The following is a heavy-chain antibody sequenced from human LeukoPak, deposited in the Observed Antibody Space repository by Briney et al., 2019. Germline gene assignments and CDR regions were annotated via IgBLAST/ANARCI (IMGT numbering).Heavy chain of an antibody. Sequence: PLETLSLTCTVSGVSISGSSYYWGWIRQPPGKGLEWIGYIYYSGSTYYNPSLKSRVTISVDTSKNQFSLKLSSVTAADTAVYYCARGGVSRGDGYNFDYWGQGTLVTVSS. V-gene: IGHV4-31*03. CDR1: GVSISGSSYY. J-gene: IGHJ4*02. CDR2: IYYSGST. CDR3: ARGGVSRGDGYNFDY. D-gene: IGHD5-24*01.